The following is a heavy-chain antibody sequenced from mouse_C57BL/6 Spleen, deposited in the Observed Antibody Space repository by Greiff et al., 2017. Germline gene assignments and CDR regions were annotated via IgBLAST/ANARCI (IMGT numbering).Heavy chain of an antibody. Sequence: EVQLQQSGPGLVKPSQSLSLTCSVTGYSITSGYYWNWIRQFPGNKLEWMGYISYDGSNNSNPSLKNRISITRDTSKNQFFLKLNSVSTEDTATYYCARGGTTVKGYFEVWGTEATLTASP. J-gene: IGHJ1*03. CDR2: ISYDGSN. CDR3: ARGGTTVKGYFEV. CDR1: GYSITSGYY. D-gene: IGHD1-1*01. V-gene: IGHV3-6*01.